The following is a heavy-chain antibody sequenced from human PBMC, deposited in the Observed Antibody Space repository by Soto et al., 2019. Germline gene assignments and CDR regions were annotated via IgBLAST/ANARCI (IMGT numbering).Heavy chain of an antibody. CDR2: IIPLLRTV. CDR1: EGTFSGYS. D-gene: IGHD6-25*01. CDR3: ARDPLYLCGYMDV. J-gene: IGHJ6*02. Sequence: QAELVQSGAEVKKPGSSVNISCKASEGTFSGYSITWVRQAPGQRLEWMGEIIPLLRTVNYAQRFQGRVTITGDKSTSTLYMGLSSLTSDDTAVYYWARDPLYLCGYMDVWGRGTSVTVSS. V-gene: IGHV1-69*06.